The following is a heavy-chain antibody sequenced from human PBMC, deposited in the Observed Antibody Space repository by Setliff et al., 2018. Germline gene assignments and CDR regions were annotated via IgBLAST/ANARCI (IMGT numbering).Heavy chain of an antibody. V-gene: IGHV5-51*01. CDR1: GYSFTSYW. D-gene: IGHD1-26*01. CDR2: IYPGDSDT. CDR3: ASSSGSSSNDAFDI. Sequence: PGESLKISCKGSGYSFTSYWIGWVRQMPGKGLEWMGIIYPGDSDTRYSPAFQGQVTISADRSISTAYLQWSSLRASDTAMYYCASSSGSSSNDAFDIWGQGTTVTVSS. J-gene: IGHJ3*02.